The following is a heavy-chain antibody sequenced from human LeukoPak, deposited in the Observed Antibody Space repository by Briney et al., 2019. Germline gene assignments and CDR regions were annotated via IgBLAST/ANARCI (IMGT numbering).Heavy chain of an antibody. V-gene: IGHV3-7*01. D-gene: IGHD6-19*01. CDR3: ARATEYSSGWPSDYYYYYMDV. J-gene: IGHJ6*03. CDR2: IKQDGSEK. Sequence: GGSLRLSCAASGFTFSSYWMSWVRQAPGKGLEWVANIKQDGSEKYYVDSVKGRFTISRDNAKNSLYLQMNSLRAEDTAVYYCARATEYSSGWPSDYYYYYMDVWGKGTTVTVSS. CDR1: GFTFSSYW.